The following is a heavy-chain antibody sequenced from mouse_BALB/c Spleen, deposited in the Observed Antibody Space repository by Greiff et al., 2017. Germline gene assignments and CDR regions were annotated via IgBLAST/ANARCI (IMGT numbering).Heavy chain of an antibody. CDR3: TRWLLLDY. V-gene: IGHV1S34*01. D-gene: IGHD2-3*01. Sequence: LVKTGASVKISCKASGYSFTGYYMHWVKQSHGKSLEWIGYISCYNGATSYNQKFKGKATFTVDTSSSTAYMQLSSLTSEDSAVYYCTRWLLLDYWGQGTTLTVSS. J-gene: IGHJ2*01. CDR1: GYSFTGYY. CDR2: ISCYNGAT.